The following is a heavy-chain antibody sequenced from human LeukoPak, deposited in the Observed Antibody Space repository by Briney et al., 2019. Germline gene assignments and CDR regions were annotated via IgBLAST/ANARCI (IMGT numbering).Heavy chain of an antibody. CDR1: GYTFTSYA. Sequence: GASVKVSCTASGYTFTSYAMNWVRQAPGQGLEWMGWINTNTGNPTYAQGFTGRFVFSLDTSVSTAYLQISSLKAEDTAVYYCARGRLLRYFDWLLNYWGQGTLVTVSS. J-gene: IGHJ4*02. D-gene: IGHD3-9*01. V-gene: IGHV7-4-1*02. CDR3: ARGRLLRYFDWLLNY. CDR2: INTNTGNP.